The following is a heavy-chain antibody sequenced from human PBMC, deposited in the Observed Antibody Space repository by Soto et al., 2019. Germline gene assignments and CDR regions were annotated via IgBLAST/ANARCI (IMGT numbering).Heavy chain of an antibody. Sequence: ASVKVSCKASGGTFSSYTISWVRQAPGQGLEWMGRIIPILGIANYAQKFQGRVTITADKSTSTAYMELSSLRSEDTAVYYCARDLEVVAARLIWFDPWGQGTLVTVSS. CDR2: IIPILGIA. J-gene: IGHJ5*02. D-gene: IGHD6-6*01. CDR1: GGTFSSYT. V-gene: IGHV1-69*04. CDR3: ARDLEVVAARLIWFDP.